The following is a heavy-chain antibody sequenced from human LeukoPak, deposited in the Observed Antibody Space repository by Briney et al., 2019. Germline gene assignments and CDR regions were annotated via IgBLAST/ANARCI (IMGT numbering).Heavy chain of an antibody. J-gene: IGHJ4*02. CDR2: ISSSSSYI. D-gene: IGHD3-10*01. V-gene: IGHV3-21*01. CDR1: GFTFSSYS. Sequence: GGSLRLSCAASGFTFSSYSMNWVRQAPGKGLEWVSSISSSSSYIYYADSVKDRFTISRDNAKNSLYLQMNSLRAEDTAVYYCARGRGDSVFDYWGQGTLVTVSS. CDR3: ARGRGDSVFDY.